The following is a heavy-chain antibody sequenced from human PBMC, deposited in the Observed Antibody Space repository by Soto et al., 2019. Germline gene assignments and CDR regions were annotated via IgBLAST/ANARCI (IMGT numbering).Heavy chain of an antibody. Sequence: VXLQESGPGLVKPSQTLSLTCTVSGGSISSGDYYWSWIRQPPGKGLEWIGYIYYSGSTYYNPSLKSRVTRSVDTSKNQFSLNLSSVTAADTAVYYCARAEGYLGGGYYYYYGMDVWGQGTTVTVSS. CDR1: GGSISSGDYY. J-gene: IGHJ6*02. V-gene: IGHV4-30-4*01. CDR2: IYYSGST. CDR3: ARAEGYLGGGYYYYYGMDV. D-gene: IGHD1-26*01.